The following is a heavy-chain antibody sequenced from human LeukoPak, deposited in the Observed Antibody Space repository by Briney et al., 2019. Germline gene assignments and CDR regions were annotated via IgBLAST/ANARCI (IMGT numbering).Heavy chain of an antibody. Sequence: PSETLSLTCAVSGGSISSSNWWSWIRQPPGKGLEWVSGISGSGGITHYADSVKGRFTISRDNAKNSLYLQMNSLRAEDTAVYYCARVGVAGTALAYWGQGTLVTVSS. CDR3: ARVGVAGTALAY. CDR1: GGSISSSN. CDR2: ISGSGGIT. J-gene: IGHJ4*02. D-gene: IGHD6-19*01. V-gene: IGHV3-21*01.